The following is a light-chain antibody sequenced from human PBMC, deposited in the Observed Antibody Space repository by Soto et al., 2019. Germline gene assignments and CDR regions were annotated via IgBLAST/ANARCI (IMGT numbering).Light chain of an antibody. Sequence: EIVMAQSPATLSVSPGESVTFSCRASQSISSSLAWYQQKPGQAPRLLIYGASTRATGIPARFSGSGSGTEFTLTISSLQSEDFALYYCQQYNDWPYTFGPGTKLEI. CDR1: QSISSS. V-gene: IGKV3-15*01. CDR3: QQYNDWPYT. CDR2: GAS. J-gene: IGKJ2*01.